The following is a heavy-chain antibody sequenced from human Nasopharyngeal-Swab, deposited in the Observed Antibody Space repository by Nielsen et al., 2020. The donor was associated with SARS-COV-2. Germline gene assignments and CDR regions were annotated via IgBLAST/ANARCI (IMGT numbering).Heavy chain of an antibody. CDR2: ISSSSSTI. CDR3: ARDPQSYYYYYGMDV. CDR1: GFTFSSYS. V-gene: IGHV3-48*02. Sequence: GESLKISCAASGFTFSSYSMNWVRQAPWKGLEWVSYISSSSSTIYYADSVKGRFTISRDNAKNSLCLQMNSLRDEDTAVYYCARDPQSYYYYYGMDVWGQGTTVTVSS. J-gene: IGHJ6*02.